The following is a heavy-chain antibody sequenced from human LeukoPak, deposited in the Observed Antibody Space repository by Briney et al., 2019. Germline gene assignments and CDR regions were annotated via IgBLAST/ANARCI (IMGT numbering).Heavy chain of an antibody. J-gene: IGHJ5*02. CDR3: ARIKVVAATQVVGNWFDP. Sequence: PGGSLRLSCAASGFTFSDYYMSWIRQAPGKGLEFGSYISSSGSTIYYADSVKGRFTFSRDNAKNSLYLEMNSLRAEDTAVYYCARIKVVAATQVVGNWFDPWGQGTLVTVSS. CDR1: GFTFSDYY. V-gene: IGHV3-11*04. CDR2: ISSSGSTI. D-gene: IGHD2-15*01.